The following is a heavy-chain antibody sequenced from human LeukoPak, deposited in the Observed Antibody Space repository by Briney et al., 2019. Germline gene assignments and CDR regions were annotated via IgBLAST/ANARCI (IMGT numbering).Heavy chain of an antibody. V-gene: IGHV3-66*01. J-gene: IGHJ4*02. Sequence: PGGSLRLSCAASGFTVSSNYMSWVRQAPGKGLEWVSVIYSGDSTYYPDSVKGRFTISRDNSRNTLYLQMNSLRAEDTAVYYCARGRPNYYFDCWGQGTLVTVSS. D-gene: IGHD4/OR15-4a*01. CDR1: GFTVSSNY. CDR2: IYSGDST. CDR3: ARGRPNYYFDC.